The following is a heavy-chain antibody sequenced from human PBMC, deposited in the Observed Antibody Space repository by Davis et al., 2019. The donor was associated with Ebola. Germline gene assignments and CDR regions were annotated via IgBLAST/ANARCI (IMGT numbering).Heavy chain of an antibody. V-gene: IGHV1-18*01. Sequence: AASVKVSCKASGYTFTSYGISWVRQAPGQGLEWMGWISAYNGNTNYAQKFQGRVTMTRDTSISTAYMELSRLRSDDTAVYYCARGTIGYCTNGVCYGADAFDIWGQGTMVTVSS. CDR1: GYTFTSYG. D-gene: IGHD2-8*01. J-gene: IGHJ3*02. CDR3: ARGTIGYCTNGVCYGADAFDI. CDR2: ISAYNGNT.